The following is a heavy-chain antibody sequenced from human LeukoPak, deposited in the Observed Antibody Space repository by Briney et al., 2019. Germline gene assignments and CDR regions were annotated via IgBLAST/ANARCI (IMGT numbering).Heavy chain of an antibody. Sequence: PGGSLKLSCAASGFTVRSNYMSWVRQAPGKGLEWVSVIYAGGNTYYADSVKGRFTISRDNSKNTLYLQMDNLRAEDTAVYYCARTMVGNIRTEDYFDYWGQGTLVTVSS. CDR2: IYAGGNT. V-gene: IGHV3-53*01. J-gene: IGHJ4*02. D-gene: IGHD4/OR15-4a*01. CDR1: GFTVRSNY. CDR3: ARTMVGNIRTEDYFDY.